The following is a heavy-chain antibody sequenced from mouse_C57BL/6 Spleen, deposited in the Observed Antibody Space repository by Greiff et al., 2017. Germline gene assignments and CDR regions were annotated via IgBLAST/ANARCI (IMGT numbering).Heavy chain of an antibody. CDR3: TRDRGYGSSPPGFAG. Sequence: EVKLVESGEGLVKPGGSLKLSCAASGFTFSSYAMSWVRQTPEKRLEWVAYISSGGDNIYYADTVKGRFTISRDNARNTLYLQMSSLKSEDTAMYYCTRDRGYGSSPPGFAGWGQGTLVTVSA. V-gene: IGHV5-9-1*02. D-gene: IGHD1-1*01. J-gene: IGHJ3*01. CDR1: GFTFSSYA. CDR2: ISSGGDNI.